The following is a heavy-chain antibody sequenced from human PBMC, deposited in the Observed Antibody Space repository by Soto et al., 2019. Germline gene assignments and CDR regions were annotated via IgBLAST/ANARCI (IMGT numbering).Heavy chain of an antibody. J-gene: IGHJ3*02. Sequence: EVQLVESGGGLVKPGGSLRLSCAASGFKITNAWMTWVRQAPGKGLERVGHIKSITDGKSTDYAAPVKGRFTISRDDSNNMLYLQMNNLKDEDTAVYYCGTDQTFDIWGHGAMVTVSS. CDR1: GFKITNAW. CDR2: IKSITDGKST. V-gene: IGHV3-15*01. CDR3: GTDQTFDI.